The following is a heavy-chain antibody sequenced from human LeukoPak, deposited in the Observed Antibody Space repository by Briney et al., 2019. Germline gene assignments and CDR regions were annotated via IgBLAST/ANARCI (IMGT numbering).Heavy chain of an antibody. CDR2: ISSSGSTI. Sequence: GGSLRLSCAASGFTFSDYYMSWIRQAPGKGLEWVSYISSSGSTIYYADSVKGRFTISRDNAKNSLYLQMNSLRAEDTAVYYCARASPPVYCSGGSCYSDYYYGMDVWGQGTTVTVSS. CDR3: ARASPPVYCSGGSCYSDYYYGMDV. V-gene: IGHV3-11*01. J-gene: IGHJ6*02. D-gene: IGHD2-15*01. CDR1: GFTFSDYY.